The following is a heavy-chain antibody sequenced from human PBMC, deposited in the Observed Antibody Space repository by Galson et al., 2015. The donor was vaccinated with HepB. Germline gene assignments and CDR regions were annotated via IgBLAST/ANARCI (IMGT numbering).Heavy chain of an antibody. CDR3: ARFNGGAFDI. CDR2: IIPVFGTA. D-gene: IGHD2-8*01. Sequence: SVKVSCKASGGTFSNYAISWVRQAPGQGLEWMGGIIPVFGTANYAQNFQDRVTITADESTSTAYMELSSLRSYDTAVYYCARFNGGAFDIWGQGTMVTVSS. J-gene: IGHJ3*02. V-gene: IGHV1-69*13. CDR1: GGTFSNYA.